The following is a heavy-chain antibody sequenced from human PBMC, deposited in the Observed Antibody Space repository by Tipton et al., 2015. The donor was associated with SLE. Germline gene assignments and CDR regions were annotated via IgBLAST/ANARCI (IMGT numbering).Heavy chain of an antibody. D-gene: IGHD3-10*01. Sequence: SLRLSCTASGFKFDDYSLHWVRQAPGKGLEWVSLINWDSTSIFYANSVKGRFTISRDNSKNSLYLQMDGLRAEDTALYYCARGVSGDTYPDSWGQGTLVTVSS. CDR1: GFKFDDYS. CDR2: INWDSTSI. V-gene: IGHV3-43*01. J-gene: IGHJ4*02. CDR3: ARGVSGDTYPDS.